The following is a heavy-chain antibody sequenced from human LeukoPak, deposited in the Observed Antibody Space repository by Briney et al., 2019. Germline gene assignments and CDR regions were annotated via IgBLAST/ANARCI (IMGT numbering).Heavy chain of an antibody. V-gene: IGHV4-59*01. CDR2: IYYTGST. CDR3: ARVMVRGVIGY. CDR1: GASINNYY. J-gene: IGHJ4*02. Sequence: SETLSLTCTVSGASINNYYWSWIRQPPGKGLEWLGYIYYTGSTNYNPSLRSRVTISLDTSRNQVSLNLSSVIAADTAVYYCARVMVRGVIGYWGQGTLVTVSS. D-gene: IGHD3-10*01.